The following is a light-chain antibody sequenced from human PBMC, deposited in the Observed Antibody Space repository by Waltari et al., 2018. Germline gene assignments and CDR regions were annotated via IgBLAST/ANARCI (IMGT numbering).Light chain of an antibody. J-gene: IGKJ4*01. CDR3: QQYYGSPFT. CDR1: QSVFYSPNNKNY. CDR2: WAS. V-gene: IGKV4-1*01. Sequence: DIVMTQSPASLAVSLGERATINCKSSQSVFYSPNNKNYLSWYQQKPGQTPKLLIYWASTRESGVPDRFSGSGSGTDFTLTISSLQAEDVALYFCQQYYGSPFTFGGGTKVEIK.